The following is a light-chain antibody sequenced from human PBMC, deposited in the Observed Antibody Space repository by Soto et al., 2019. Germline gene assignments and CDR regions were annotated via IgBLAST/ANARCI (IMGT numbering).Light chain of an antibody. CDR3: CSYAGSRIVWV. J-gene: IGLJ3*02. V-gene: IGLV2-23*01. Sequence: QSVLTQPASVSGSPGQSITISCTGTSSDVGNYNLVSWYQQHPGKAPKLIIYEGSKRPSGVSSRFSGSKSGNTASLTISGLQAEDEADYYCCSYAGSRIVWVFSGGTKLTVL. CDR1: SSDVGNYNL. CDR2: EGS.